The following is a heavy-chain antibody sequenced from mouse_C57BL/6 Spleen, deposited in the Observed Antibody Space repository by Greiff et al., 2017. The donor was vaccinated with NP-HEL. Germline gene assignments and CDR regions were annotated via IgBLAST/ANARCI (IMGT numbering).Heavy chain of an antibody. CDR1: GYTFTSYW. D-gene: IGHD1-1*01. CDR3: ARDYYGSSFLDY. CDR2: IYPSHSET. V-gene: IGHV1-61*01. Sequence: QVQLQQPGAELVRPGSSVKLSCKASGYTFTSYWMDWVKQRPGQGLEWIGNIYPSHSETHYNQKFKDKATLTVDKSSSTAYMQLSSLTSEDSAVYYCARDYYGSSFLDYWGQGTTLTVAS. J-gene: IGHJ2*01.